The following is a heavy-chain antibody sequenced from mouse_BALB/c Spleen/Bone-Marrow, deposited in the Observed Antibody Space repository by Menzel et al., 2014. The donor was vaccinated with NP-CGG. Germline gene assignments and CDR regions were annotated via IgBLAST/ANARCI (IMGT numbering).Heavy chain of an antibody. J-gene: IGHJ3*01. Sequence: EVQLQESGGGLVKPGGSLKLSCAASGFTFSDYYMCWVRQTPEKRLEWVATISDGGSYTYYPDSVKGRFTISRDNAKNNLYLQMSSLKSEDTAMYYCARRWFAYWGQGTLVTVSA. CDR1: GFTFSDYY. CDR2: ISDGGSYT. CDR3: ARRWFAY. V-gene: IGHV5-4*02.